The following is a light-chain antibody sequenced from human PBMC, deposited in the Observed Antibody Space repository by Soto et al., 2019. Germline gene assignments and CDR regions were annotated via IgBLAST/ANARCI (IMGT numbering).Light chain of an antibody. Sequence: MTQSLPTLSMTPWERATLFCRASQSINRDLAWYVQKPGQAPRRVIYGASTWGTGVPPRFTGSGSGTDFTLTISRLEPEDFAVYYRQQYGSSLITFGQRARLEI. CDR3: QQYGSSLIT. CDR2: GAS. V-gene: IGKV3-20*01. CDR1: QSINRD. J-gene: IGKJ5*01.